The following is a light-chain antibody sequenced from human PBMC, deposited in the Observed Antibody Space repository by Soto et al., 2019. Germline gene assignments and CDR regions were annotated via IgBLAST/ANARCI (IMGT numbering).Light chain of an antibody. CDR2: GAF. V-gene: IGKV3-15*01. CDR3: QQYNNWPPST. CDR1: QSVSSN. Sequence: EIVMTQSPDTLSVSPGERATLSCRASQSVSSNLAWYQQKPGQAPRLLIYGAFTRATDIPARFSGSGSGTDFTLTISSLQSEDSAVYYYQQYNNWPPSTFGQGTRLEIK. J-gene: IGKJ5*01.